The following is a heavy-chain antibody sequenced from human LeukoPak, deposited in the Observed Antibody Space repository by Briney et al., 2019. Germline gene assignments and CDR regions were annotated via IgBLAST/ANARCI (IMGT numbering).Heavy chain of an antibody. CDR2: IRYDGSNK. V-gene: IGHV3-30*02. J-gene: IGHJ4*02. CDR3: ARAASDCGGDCSDY. D-gene: IGHD2-21*01. Sequence: GGSLRLSCAASGFTFSSYGMHWVRQAPGKGLEWVAFIRYDGSNKYYADSVKGRFTISRDNAKNSLYLQMNSLRAEDTAVYYCARAASDCGGDCSDYWGQGTLVTVSS. CDR1: GFTFSSYG.